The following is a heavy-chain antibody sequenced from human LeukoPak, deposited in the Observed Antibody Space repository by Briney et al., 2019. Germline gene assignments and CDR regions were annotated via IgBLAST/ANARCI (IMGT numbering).Heavy chain of an antibody. V-gene: IGHV4-61*01. CDR3: ARDREYGLYMDV. Sequence: SETLSLTCAVSGYSISSGYYWSWIRQPPGKGLEWIGYIYYSGSTNYNPSLKSRVTISVDTSKNQFSLKLSSVTAADTAVYYCARDREYGLYMDVWGKGTTVTVSS. CDR2: IYYSGST. CDR1: GYSISSGYY. J-gene: IGHJ6*03. D-gene: IGHD3-10*01.